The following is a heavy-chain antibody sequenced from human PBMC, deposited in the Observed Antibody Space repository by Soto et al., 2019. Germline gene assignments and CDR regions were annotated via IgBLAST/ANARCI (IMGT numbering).Heavy chain of an antibody. V-gene: IGHV3-21*01. J-gene: IGHJ4*02. D-gene: IGHD6-13*01. CDR1: GFTFSSYS. CDR2: ISSSSSYI. Sequence: EVQLVESGGGLVKPGGSLRLSCAASGFTFSSYSMNWVRQAPGKGLEWVSSISSSSSYIYYADSEKGRFTISRDNAKNSLYLQMNSLRAEDTAVYYCARTGYSSSWYRFYFDYWGQGTLVTVSS. CDR3: ARTGYSSSWYRFYFDY.